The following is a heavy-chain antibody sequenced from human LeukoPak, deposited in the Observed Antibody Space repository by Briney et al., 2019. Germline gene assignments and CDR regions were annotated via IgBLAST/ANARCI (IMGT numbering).Heavy chain of an antibody. CDR2: IYYSGST. D-gene: IGHD4-17*01. CDR1: GGSISSGGYY. V-gene: IGHV4-31*03. CDR3: ARDEVDYGERDSYYYGVDV. Sequence: SQTLSLTCTVSGGSISSGGYYWRWIRQHPGKGLEWIGYIYYSGSTYYNPSLKSRVTISVDTSKNQFSLRLNSVTAADTAVYYCARDEVDYGERDSYYYGVDVWGQGTTVTVSS. J-gene: IGHJ6*02.